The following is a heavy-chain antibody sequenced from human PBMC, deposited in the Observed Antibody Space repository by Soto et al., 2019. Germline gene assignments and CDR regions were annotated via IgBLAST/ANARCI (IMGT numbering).Heavy chain of an antibody. CDR1: GYTFTGYY. J-gene: IGHJ4*02. CDR3: AGTSCSSTTCATTY. V-gene: IGHV1-2*02. Sequence: QVQLVQSGAEVKKPGASVKVSCKTSGYTFTGYYIYWVRQAPGQGLERMGWINPHSGGTDSSQKFQGRVTMTRDTSISTAYMELSRLRSDDTAVYYCAGTSCSSTTCATTYWGQGTMVTVSS. D-gene: IGHD2-2*01. CDR2: INPHSGGT.